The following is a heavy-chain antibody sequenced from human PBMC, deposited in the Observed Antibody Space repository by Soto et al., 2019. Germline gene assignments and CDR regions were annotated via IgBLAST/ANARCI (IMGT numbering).Heavy chain of an antibody. Sequence: ASVKVSCKASGYTLNTYGITWVRQAPGQGLEWMGWISANNDHTNYPQKLQGRVTMTTDTSTSTAYMELRSLRSDDTAVYYCARATYYYDSSGYLGAFDIWGQGTMVTV. D-gene: IGHD3-22*01. CDR1: GYTLNTYG. CDR3: ARATYYYDSSGYLGAFDI. J-gene: IGHJ3*02. V-gene: IGHV1-18*01. CDR2: ISANNDHT.